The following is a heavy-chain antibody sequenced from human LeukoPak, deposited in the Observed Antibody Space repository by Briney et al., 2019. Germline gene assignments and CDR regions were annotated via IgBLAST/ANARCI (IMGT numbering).Heavy chain of an antibody. CDR3: AKDTRRQTYYDILTGYPEPIYYYYGMDV. Sequence: PGGSLRLSCAASGFTFSSYGMHWLRQAPGKGLEWVAVILYGGTNKYYADSGKSRFTISRDNSKNTLYMHMDSLRAEDTAVYYCAKDTRRQTYYDILTGYPEPIYYYYGMDVWGQGTTVTVSS. V-gene: IGHV3-30*18. J-gene: IGHJ6*02. CDR1: GFTFSSYG. CDR2: ILYGGTNK. D-gene: IGHD3-9*01.